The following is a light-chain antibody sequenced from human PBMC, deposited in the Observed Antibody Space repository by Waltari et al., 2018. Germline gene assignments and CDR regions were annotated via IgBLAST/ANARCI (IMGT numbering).Light chain of an antibody. V-gene: IGLV2-14*01. CDR3: SSQSSNDVVL. Sequence: QSALTQPASLSGSPRQSVTIFCAGTSNDVGGYNSVSWYQEHPGQAPRVIIYDVSDRPSGVSDRFSGSKSGNTASLTISGLQAEDEADYYCSSQSSNDVVLFGGGTKLTVL. J-gene: IGLJ2*01. CDR2: DVS. CDR1: SNDVGGYNS.